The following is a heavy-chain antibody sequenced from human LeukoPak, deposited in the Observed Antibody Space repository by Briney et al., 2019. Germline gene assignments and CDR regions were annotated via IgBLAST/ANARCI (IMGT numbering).Heavy chain of an antibody. Sequence: PSETLSLTCAVYGGSFSGYYWSWIRRPPGKGLEWIGEINHSGSTDYNPSLKSRVTISVDTSKNQFSLKLSSVTAADTAVYYCARSQRGDYWGQGTLVTVSS. CDR3: ARSQRGDY. V-gene: IGHV4-34*01. J-gene: IGHJ4*02. CDR2: INHSGST. D-gene: IGHD6-25*01. CDR1: GGSFSGYY.